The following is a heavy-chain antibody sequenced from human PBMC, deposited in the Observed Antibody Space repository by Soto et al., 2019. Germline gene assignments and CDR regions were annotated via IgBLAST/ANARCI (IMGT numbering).Heavy chain of an antibody. CDR2: IMPIFHAP. CDR1: GGAFSDYA. Sequence: QVQLVQSGAEVKKPGSSVKVSCKASGGAFSDYAFSWVRQAPGQGLEWLGGIMPIFHAPDYAQTFQGRVTITGDEFTRTAYMEMNSLRSEDTAVYYCASWLKGPDIGNYYYGMDVWGQGTTVTVS. V-gene: IGHV1-69*12. CDR3: ASWLKGPDIGNYYYGMDV. D-gene: IGHD2-15*01. J-gene: IGHJ6*02.